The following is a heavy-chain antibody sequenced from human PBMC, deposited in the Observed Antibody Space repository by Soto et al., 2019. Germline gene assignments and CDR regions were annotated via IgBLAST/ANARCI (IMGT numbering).Heavy chain of an antibody. D-gene: IGHD1-26*01. J-gene: IGHJ4*02. CDR3: ARRSGLGATNRIFDY. Sequence: QVQLQESGPGLVKPSQTLSLTCTVSGGSISSGGYYWSWIRQHPGKGLEWIGYIYYSGSTYYNPSLKSRVTISVDTYKNQFSLKLSSVTAADTAVYYCARRSGLGATNRIFDYWGQGTLVTVSS. CDR1: GGSISSGGYY. CDR2: IYYSGST. V-gene: IGHV4-31*03.